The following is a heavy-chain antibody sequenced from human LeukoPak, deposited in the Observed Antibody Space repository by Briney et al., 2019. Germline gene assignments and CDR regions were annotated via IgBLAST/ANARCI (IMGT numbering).Heavy chain of an antibody. J-gene: IGHJ4*02. Sequence: ASVKVSCKASVYTFSGFYMLWVRQAPGQGLEWMGWINPNSGGTNYAQKFQGRVTMTRDTSISTAYMELSRLRSDDTAVDYCARDQAVGANYWGQGTLVTVSS. CDR1: VYTFSGFY. V-gene: IGHV1-2*02. D-gene: IGHD1-26*01. CDR2: INPNSGGT. CDR3: ARDQAVGANY.